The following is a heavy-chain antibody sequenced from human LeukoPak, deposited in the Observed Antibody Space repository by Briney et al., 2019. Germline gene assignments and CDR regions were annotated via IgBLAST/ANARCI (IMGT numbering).Heavy chain of an antibody. CDR1: GFTFSNSW. CDR2: IKRDGSEK. J-gene: IGHJ4*02. V-gene: IGHV3-7*01. Sequence: PGGSLRLSCAASGFTFSNSWMSWVRQAPGKGLEWVANIKRDGSEKYYVDSVKGRFTISRDNAKSSLFLQMNSLRADDTAVYYCDGSAGYWGQGTLVTVPS. CDR3: DGSAGY.